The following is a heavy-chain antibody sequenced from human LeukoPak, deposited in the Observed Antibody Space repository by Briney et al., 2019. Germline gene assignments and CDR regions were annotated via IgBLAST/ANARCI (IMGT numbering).Heavy chain of an antibody. D-gene: IGHD3-16*02. J-gene: IGHJ4*02. Sequence: GGSLRLSCAASGFTFSSYAMSWVRQAPGKGLEWVSAISGSGGSTYYAASGTGRFSISRDNSKTTLYLQMNSLRAEDTAVYYCAKSVTYYDYIWGSYRFHPFDYWGQGTLVTVSS. CDR3: AKSVTYYDYIWGSYRFHPFDY. CDR2: ISGSGGST. V-gene: IGHV3-23*01. CDR1: GFTFSSYA.